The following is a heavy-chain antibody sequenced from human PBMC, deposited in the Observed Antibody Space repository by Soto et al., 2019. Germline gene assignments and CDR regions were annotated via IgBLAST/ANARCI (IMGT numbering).Heavy chain of an antibody. J-gene: IGHJ6*02. CDR1: GFNFNDYG. CDR3: AKDIENGYNPYYYYGMDV. V-gene: IGHV3-9*01. D-gene: IGHD3-10*01. CDR2: ISWNSVSI. Sequence: VQLVESGGALVQPGRSLRLSCAASGFNFNDYGMHWVRQAPGKGLEWVSSISWNSVSIGYADSVKGRFTISRDNAKNSLYLQMNTLRAEDTAMYYCAKDIENGYNPYYYYGMDVWGQGTTVTVSS.